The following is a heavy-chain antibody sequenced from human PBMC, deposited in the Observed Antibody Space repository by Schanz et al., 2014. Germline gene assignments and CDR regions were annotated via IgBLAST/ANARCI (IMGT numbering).Heavy chain of an antibody. CDR1: GFTFSDYY. D-gene: IGHD5-18*01. CDR2: ISGSSIHK. V-gene: IGHV3-11*05. CDR3: AKYGEGYSYGFVEY. J-gene: IGHJ4*02. Sequence: QVYLVESGGDLVKPGGSLRLSCAASGFTFSDYYMAWIRQAPGKGLEWVSHISGSSIHKNYADSVKGRFSISRDNGETSEYLQINSLRVEDTAVYYCAKYGEGYSYGFVEYWGQGILVTVSS.